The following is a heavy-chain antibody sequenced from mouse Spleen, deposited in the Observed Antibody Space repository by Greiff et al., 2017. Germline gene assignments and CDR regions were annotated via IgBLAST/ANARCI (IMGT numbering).Heavy chain of an antibody. CDR1: GYTFTSYW. D-gene: IGHD2-3*01. CDR2: IHPNSGST. Sequence: QLQQPGAELVKPGASVKLSCKASGYTFTSYWMHWVKQRPGQGLEWIGMIHPNSGSTNYNEKFKSKATLTVDKSSSTAYMQLSSLTSEDSAVYYCARDGFGDGYPYYFDYWGQGTTLTVSS. V-gene: IGHV1-64*01. CDR3: ARDGFGDGYPYYFDY. J-gene: IGHJ2*01.